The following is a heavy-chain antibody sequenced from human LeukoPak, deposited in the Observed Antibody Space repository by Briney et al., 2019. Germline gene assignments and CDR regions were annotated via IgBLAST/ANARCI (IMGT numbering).Heavy chain of an antibody. CDR1: GFIFNSYG. Sequence: PGGSLRLSCAASGFIFNSYGMHWVRQALGKGLEWVAFIRYDGGNKNYADSVKGRFTISRDNSKNTLFLHMNTLRAEDTAVYYCAKDGGYSGYDWPEHYHYSMDVWGKGTTVTVS. CDR2: IRYDGGNK. CDR3: AKDGGYSGYDWPEHYHYSMDV. J-gene: IGHJ6*03. V-gene: IGHV3-30*02. D-gene: IGHD5-12*01.